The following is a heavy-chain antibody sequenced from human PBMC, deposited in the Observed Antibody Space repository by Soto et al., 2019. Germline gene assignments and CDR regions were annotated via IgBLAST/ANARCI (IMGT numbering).Heavy chain of an antibody. CDR1: GFTFSSYA. Sequence: QVQLVESGGGVVQPGRSLRLSCAASGFTFSSYAMHWVRQAPGKGLEWVAVISYDGSNKYYADSVKGRFTISRHNSKNTLYRHMNSLRAEDTAVYDCARDPLWGTDMVLGSFDLWGRGTLVAVSS. CDR3: ARDPLWGTDMVLGSFDL. D-gene: IGHD5-18*01. CDR2: ISYDGSNK. J-gene: IGHJ2*01. V-gene: IGHV3-30-3*01.